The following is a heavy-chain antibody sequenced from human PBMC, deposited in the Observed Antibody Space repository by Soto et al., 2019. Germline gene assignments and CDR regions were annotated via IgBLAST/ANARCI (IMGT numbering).Heavy chain of an antibody. CDR2: TSYDGSNN. J-gene: IGHJ4*02. Sequence: ESGGGVVQPGTSLRLSCVGSGFTFRRYVIHWVRQAPGKGLEWVALTSYDGSNNFYGDSVKGRFTISRHNSRNTVELQMDSLRFADTALYYCARWGTTGGLDVWGQGTLVSVSS. CDR3: ARWGTTGGLDV. D-gene: IGHD3-16*01. CDR1: GFTFRRYV. V-gene: IGHV3-33*05.